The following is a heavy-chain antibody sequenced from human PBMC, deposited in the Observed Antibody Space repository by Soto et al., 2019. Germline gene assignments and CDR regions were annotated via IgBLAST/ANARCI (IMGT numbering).Heavy chain of an antibody. CDR3: AKEYSTSFDY. D-gene: IGHD6-6*01. V-gene: IGHV3-23*01. CDR1: GFSFSNYA. CDR2: ISAGGSNT. Sequence: GGSLRLSCAASGFSFSNYAMNWVRQAPGKGLEWVSAISAGGSNTNSADSVKGRFTISSDNSKNTLYLQMNGLRADDTAVYYCAKEYSTSFDYWGQGPPVTVSS. J-gene: IGHJ4*02.